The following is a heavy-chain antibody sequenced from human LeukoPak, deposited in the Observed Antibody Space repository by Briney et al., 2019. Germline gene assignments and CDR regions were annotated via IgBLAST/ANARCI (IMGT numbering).Heavy chain of an antibody. CDR2: ISSNSSYT. CDR3: ATSWGPDTSAFRWGRDGMDV. D-gene: IGHD3-16*01. Sequence: GGSLRLSCAASGFTFSDYYMSWIRQAPGKGLEWVSYISSNSSYTNYADSVKGRFTIYRDNSKNTQYLQMNSLRAEDTAVYYCATSWGPDTSAFRWGRDGMDVWGQGTTVIVS. CDR1: GFTFSDYY. J-gene: IGHJ6*02. V-gene: IGHV3-11*03.